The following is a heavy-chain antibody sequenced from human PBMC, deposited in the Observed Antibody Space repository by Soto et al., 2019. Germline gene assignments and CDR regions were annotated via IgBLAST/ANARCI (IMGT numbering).Heavy chain of an antibody. D-gene: IGHD2-15*01. Sequence: PGGSLRLSCGASGFTFSSYTMIWVRQAPGKGLEWVSSISSTSKYIYYADSLKGRFTVSRDNAKNSLYLQMSSLRAEDSAVYYRARGSKDSYPGSPIFDFWGRGTLVTVSS. CDR2: ISSTSKYI. V-gene: IGHV3-21*04. J-gene: IGHJ4*02. CDR3: ARGSKDSYPGSPIFDF. CDR1: GFTFSSYT.